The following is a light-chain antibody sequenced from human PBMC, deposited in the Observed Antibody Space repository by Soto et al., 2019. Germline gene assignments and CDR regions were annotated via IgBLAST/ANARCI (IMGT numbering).Light chain of an antibody. CDR2: AAT. V-gene: IGKV1-39*01. J-gene: IGKJ2*01. CDR1: QSISPY. Sequence: DIQMTQSPSSLSKSVGDSVTITCRASQSISPYLNWYQQKPGRAPRLLIFAATLLQSGVPSRFSGGGSGTEFTLTISSLQLEDFATYYCQQSRSFPLSFGHGTKLDIK. CDR3: QQSRSFPLS.